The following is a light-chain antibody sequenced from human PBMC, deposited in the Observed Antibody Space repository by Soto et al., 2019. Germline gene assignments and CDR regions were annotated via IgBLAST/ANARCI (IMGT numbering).Light chain of an antibody. CDR3: QQFNDYSTWT. CDR1: QSISIW. CDR2: NAS. Sequence: DIQMTQSPSTLSASVGDRVTITCRASQSISIWLAWYQQKPGKAPKLLIFNASTLKSGVPSRFSGSGSGTEFTLTINGLQPEAFATYYCQQFNDYSTWTFGQGTKVEF. V-gene: IGKV1-5*01. J-gene: IGKJ1*01.